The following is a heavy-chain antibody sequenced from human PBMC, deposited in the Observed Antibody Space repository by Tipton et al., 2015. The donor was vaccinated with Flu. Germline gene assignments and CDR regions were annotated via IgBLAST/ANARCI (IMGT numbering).Heavy chain of an antibody. J-gene: IGHJ4*02. CDR1: GGTFSSYA. V-gene: IGHV1-69*01. CDR2: IIPIFGTA. CDR3: ARVYGYYDSSGYYYDY. D-gene: IGHD3-22*01. Sequence: QSGPEVKKPGSSVKVSCKASGGTFSSYAISWVRQAPGQGLEWMGGIIPIFGTANYAQKFQGRVTITADESTSTAYMELSSLRSEDTAVYYCARVYGYYDSSGYYYDYWGQGTLVTVSS.